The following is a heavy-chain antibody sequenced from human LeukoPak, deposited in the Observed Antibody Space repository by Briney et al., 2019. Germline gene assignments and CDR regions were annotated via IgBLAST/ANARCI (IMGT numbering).Heavy chain of an antibody. Sequence: SETLSLTCTVSGGSISSYYWSWIRQPPGKGLEWIGYIYYSGGTNYNPSLKSRVTISVDTSKNQFSLKLSSVTAADTAVYYCARTDYLIAPQYYFDYWGQGTLVTVSS. CDR3: ARTDYLIAPQYYFDY. CDR2: IYYSGGT. J-gene: IGHJ4*02. V-gene: IGHV4-59*01. CDR1: GGSISSYY. D-gene: IGHD6-6*01.